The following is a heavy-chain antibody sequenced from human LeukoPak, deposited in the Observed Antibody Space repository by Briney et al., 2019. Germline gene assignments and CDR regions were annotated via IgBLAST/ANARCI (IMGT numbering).Heavy chain of an antibody. CDR1: GVGFSSYW. Sequence: GGSLRLSCTASGVGFSSYWMNWVRQSPGKGLEWVANIKQDGSEKYYVESVKGRFTISRDNAKNSVYLQMNSLRAEDTAVYYCARMYVVIVSSAVTPQNYFDYWGQGTLVSVSS. V-gene: IGHV3-7*01. D-gene: IGHD2/OR15-2a*01. J-gene: IGHJ4*02. CDR2: IKQDGSEK. CDR3: ARMYVVIVSSAVTPQNYFDY.